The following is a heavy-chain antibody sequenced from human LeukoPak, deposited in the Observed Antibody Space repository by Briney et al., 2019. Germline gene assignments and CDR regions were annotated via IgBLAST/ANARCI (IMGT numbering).Heavy chain of an antibody. CDR3: ARAGYDSSGYYIPFDY. Sequence: GGSLRLSCAASGFTFSSYEMNWVRQAPGKGLEWVSYISSSGSTIYYADPVKGRFTISRDNAKNSLYLQMNSLRAEDTAVYYCARAGYDSSGYYIPFDYWGQGTLVTVSS. CDR2: ISSSGSTI. V-gene: IGHV3-48*03. J-gene: IGHJ4*02. CDR1: GFTFSSYE. D-gene: IGHD3-22*01.